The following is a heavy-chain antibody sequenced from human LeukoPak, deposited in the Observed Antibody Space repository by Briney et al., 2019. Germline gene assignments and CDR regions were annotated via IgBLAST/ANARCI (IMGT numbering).Heavy chain of an antibody. CDR3: AKPLGDFGYYYYGMDV. D-gene: IGHD3-10*01. Sequence: GGSLRLSCAASGFTFSSYGMHWVRQAPGKGLEWVAVIWYDGSNKYYADSVKGRFTISRDNSKNTLYLQMNSLRAEDTAVYYCAKPLGDFGYYYYGMDVWGQGTTVTVSS. J-gene: IGHJ6*02. CDR2: IWYDGSNK. CDR1: GFTFSSYG. V-gene: IGHV3-33*06.